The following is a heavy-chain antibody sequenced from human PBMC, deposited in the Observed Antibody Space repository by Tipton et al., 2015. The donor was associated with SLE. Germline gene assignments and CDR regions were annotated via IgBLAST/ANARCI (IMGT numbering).Heavy chain of an antibody. Sequence: LTCAASGFTFDDYAMHWVRQAPGKGLEWVSGISWNSGSIGYADSVKGRFTISRDNAKNSLYLQMNSLRAEDTALYYCAKDSTGDDAFDIWGQGTMVTVSS. J-gene: IGHJ3*02. V-gene: IGHV3-9*01. D-gene: IGHD3-10*01. CDR2: ISWNSGSI. CDR1: GFTFDDYA. CDR3: AKDSTGDDAFDI.